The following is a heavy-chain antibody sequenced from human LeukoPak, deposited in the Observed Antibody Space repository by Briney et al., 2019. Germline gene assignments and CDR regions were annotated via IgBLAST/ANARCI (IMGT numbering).Heavy chain of an antibody. CDR2: IYYSGST. V-gene: IGHV4-61*05. Sequence: SEILSLTCAVSGGSISSNNWWGWVRQPPGKGLEWIGYIYYSGSTNYNPSLKSRVTISVDTSKNQFSLKLSSVTAADTAVYYCGGSSGYGNYWGQGTLVTVSS. CDR1: GGSISSNNW. D-gene: IGHD3-22*01. J-gene: IGHJ4*02. CDR3: GGSSGYGNY.